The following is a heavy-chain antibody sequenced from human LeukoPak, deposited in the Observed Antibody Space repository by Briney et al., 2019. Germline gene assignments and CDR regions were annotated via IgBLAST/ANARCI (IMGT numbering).Heavy chain of an antibody. V-gene: IGHV4-59*01. D-gene: IGHD3-22*01. J-gene: IGHJ4*02. Sequence: SETLSLTCTVSGGSISSYYWGWIRQPPGKGLEWIGYIYYSGSTNYNPSLKSRVTISVDTSKNQFSLKLSSVTAADTAVYYCARFTTYYYDSSGYFDYWGQGTLVTVSS. CDR3: ARFTTYYYDSSGYFDY. CDR2: IYYSGST. CDR1: GGSISSYY.